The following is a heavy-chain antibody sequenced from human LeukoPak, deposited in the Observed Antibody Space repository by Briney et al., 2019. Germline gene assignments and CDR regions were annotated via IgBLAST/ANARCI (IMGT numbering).Heavy chain of an antibody. CDR3: ASGLGDSSGWYWYYFDY. Sequence: SETLSLTCTVSGGSISSYYWSWIRQPPGKGLEWIGYIYYSGSTNYNPSLKSRVTISVDRSKNQFSLKLSSVTAADTAVYYCASGLGDSSGWYWYYFDYWGQGTLVTVSS. D-gene: IGHD6-19*01. J-gene: IGHJ4*02. CDR2: IYYSGST. V-gene: IGHV4-59*12. CDR1: GGSISSYY.